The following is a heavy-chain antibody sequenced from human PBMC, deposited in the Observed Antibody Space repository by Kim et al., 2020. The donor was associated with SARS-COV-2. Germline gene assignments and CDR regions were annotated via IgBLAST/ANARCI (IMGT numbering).Heavy chain of an antibody. V-gene: IGHV3-33*01. CDR3: ARDIPTHGCFDY. D-gene: IGHD2-21*01. Sequence: GGSLRLSCAASGFTFSSYAMHWVRQAPGKGLEWVAVAWYDGSNKYYADSVKGRFTISRDDSKNTLYLQMNSLRTEDTAVYYCARDIPTHGCFDYWGQGTLVTVSS. J-gene: IGHJ4*02. CDR2: AWYDGSNK. CDR1: GFTFSSYA.